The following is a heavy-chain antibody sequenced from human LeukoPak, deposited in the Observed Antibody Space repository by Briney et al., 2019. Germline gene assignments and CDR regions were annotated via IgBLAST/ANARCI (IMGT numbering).Heavy chain of an antibody. Sequence: SETLSLSCTVSGGSISSSSYYWGWIRQPPGKGLEWMGSIYYSGSTYYNPSLKSRVAISVDTSKNQFSLKLSSVTAADTAVYYCASVRRGFGESSKYYSYYYMGVWGKGTTVTISS. CDR1: GGSISSSSYY. D-gene: IGHD3-10*01. CDR3: ASVRRGFGESSKYYSYYYMGV. V-gene: IGHV4-39*01. CDR2: IYYSGST. J-gene: IGHJ6*03.